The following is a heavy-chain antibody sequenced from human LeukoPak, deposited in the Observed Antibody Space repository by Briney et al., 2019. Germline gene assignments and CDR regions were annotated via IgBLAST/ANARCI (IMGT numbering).Heavy chain of an antibody. CDR2: ISSDGSRV. D-gene: IGHD6-6*01. CDR1: GFTFSDYW. CDR3: AKDRIAARCFDY. Sequence: GGSLRLSCAASGFTFSDYWMHWVRQAPGKGLVWVSRISSDGSRVTYADSVKGRFTISRDNAKNSLYLQMNSLRAEDTAVYYCAKDRIAARCFDYWGQGTLVTVSS. V-gene: IGHV3-74*01. J-gene: IGHJ4*02.